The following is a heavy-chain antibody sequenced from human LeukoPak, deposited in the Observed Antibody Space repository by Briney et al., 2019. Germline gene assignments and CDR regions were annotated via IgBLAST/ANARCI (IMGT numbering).Heavy chain of an antibody. CDR3: ARAGGLTGTPTYYYYGMDV. CDR1: GGSISSGGYY. V-gene: IGHV4-31*02. J-gene: IGHJ6*02. Sequence: SENLSLTCTVSGGSISSGGYYWSCIRQHPGKGLEWIRYFYYSGSTYYNPSLKSRVTKSVDTSKNQFSLKLSSVTAADTAVYYCARAGGLTGTPTYYYYGMDVWGQGTTVTVSS. D-gene: IGHD1-20*01. CDR2: FYYSGST.